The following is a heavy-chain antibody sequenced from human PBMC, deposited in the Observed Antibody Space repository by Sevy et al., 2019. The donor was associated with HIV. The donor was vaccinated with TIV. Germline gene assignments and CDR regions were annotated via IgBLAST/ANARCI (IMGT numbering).Heavy chain of an antibody. J-gene: IGHJ6*02. Sequence: GGSLRLSCAASGFTFSNYWMSWVRQAPGKGLEWVANIKRDGSEKYYLAPVKGRFTISRDNAKNSLYLQMNSLRAEDTAVYYCARDCSSASCLWGMDVWGQGTTVTVSS. CDR2: IKRDGSEK. CDR1: GFTFSNYW. D-gene: IGHD2-2*01. CDR3: ARDCSSASCLWGMDV. V-gene: IGHV3-7*03.